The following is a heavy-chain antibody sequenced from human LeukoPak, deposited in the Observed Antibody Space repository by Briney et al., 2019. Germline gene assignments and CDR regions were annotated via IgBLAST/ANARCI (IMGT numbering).Heavy chain of an antibody. Sequence: ASVKVSCKASGYTFTSYGISWVRQAPGQGLEWMGGIIPIFGTANYAQKFQGRVTITADESTSTAYMELSSLRSEDTAVYYCARDMIPYYYDSSGLNWFDPWGQGTLVTVSS. CDR2: IIPIFGTA. CDR1: GYTFTSYG. J-gene: IGHJ5*02. V-gene: IGHV1-69*13. D-gene: IGHD3-22*01. CDR3: ARDMIPYYYDSSGLNWFDP.